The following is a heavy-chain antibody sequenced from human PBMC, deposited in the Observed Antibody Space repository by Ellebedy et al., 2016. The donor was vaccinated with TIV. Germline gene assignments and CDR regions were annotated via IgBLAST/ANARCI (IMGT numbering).Heavy chain of an antibody. CDR1: GDSISSGYY. Sequence: SETLSLXXTVSGDSISSGYYWGWIRQPPGQGLEWIGSMYHSGSTYSNPSLKSRATISVDTSKNQFSLKLSSVTAADTAVYYCARIGRGWPFDYWGQGTLVTVSS. D-gene: IGHD6-19*01. CDR2: MYHSGST. CDR3: ARIGRGWPFDY. J-gene: IGHJ4*02. V-gene: IGHV4-38-2*02.